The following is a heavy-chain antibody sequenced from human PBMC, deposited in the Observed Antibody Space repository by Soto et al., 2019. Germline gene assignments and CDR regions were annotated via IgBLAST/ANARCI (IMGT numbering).Heavy chain of an antibody. CDR1: GFTFSSYG. D-gene: IGHD3-22*01. Sequence: QVQLVESGGGVVQPGRSLRLSCAASGFTFSSYGMHWVRQAPGKGLDWVAVISYDGSNKYYADSVKGRFTISRDNSKNTLYLQMNSLRAEDTAVYYCAKTYYYDSSGPPFDIWGQGTMVTVSS. V-gene: IGHV3-30*18. CDR3: AKTYYYDSSGPPFDI. J-gene: IGHJ3*02. CDR2: ISYDGSNK.